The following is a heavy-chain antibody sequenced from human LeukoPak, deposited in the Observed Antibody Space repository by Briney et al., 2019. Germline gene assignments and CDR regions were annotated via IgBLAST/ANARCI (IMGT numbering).Heavy chain of an antibody. V-gene: IGHV4-39*07. CDR1: GGSISSSSYY. CDR2: IYYSGST. J-gene: IGHJ4*02. D-gene: IGHD3-22*01. CDR3: ASIRSNYYDSSGYDY. Sequence: SETLSLTCTVSGGSISSSSYYWGWIRQPPGKGLEWIGSIYYSGSTYYNPSLKSRVTISVDTSKNQFSLKLSSVTAADTAVYYCASIRSNYYDSSGYDYWGQGTLVAVSS.